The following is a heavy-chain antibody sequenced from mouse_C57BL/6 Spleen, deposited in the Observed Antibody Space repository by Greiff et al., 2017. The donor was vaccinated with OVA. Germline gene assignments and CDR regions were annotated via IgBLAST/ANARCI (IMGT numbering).Heavy chain of an antibody. Sequence: VQLQQPGAELVKPGASVKVSCKASGYTFTSYWMHWVKQRPGQGLEWIGRIHPSDSDTNYNQKFKGKATLTVDKSSSTAYMQLSSLTSEDSAVYYCAYYDGSSSSWLAYWGQGTLVTVSA. J-gene: IGHJ3*01. V-gene: IGHV1-74*01. CDR1: GYTFTSYW. CDR3: AYYDGSSSSWLAY. CDR2: IHPSDSDT. D-gene: IGHD1-1*01.